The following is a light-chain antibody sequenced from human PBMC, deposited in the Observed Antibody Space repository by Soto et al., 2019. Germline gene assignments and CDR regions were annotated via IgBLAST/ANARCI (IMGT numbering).Light chain of an antibody. V-gene: IGKV1-9*01. Sequence: DIQLTQSPSFLSASVGDRFTITCRASQGISSYLAWYQQKPGKAPKLLIYAASTLQSGVPSRFSGSGSGTEFTLTISSLQPEDFATYYCQQLNSYPRITFGQGTRLEI. CDR2: AAS. CDR3: QQLNSYPRIT. CDR1: QGISSY. J-gene: IGKJ5*01.